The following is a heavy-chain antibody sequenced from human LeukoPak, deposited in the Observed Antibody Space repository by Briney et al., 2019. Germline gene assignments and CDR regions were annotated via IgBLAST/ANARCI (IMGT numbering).Heavy chain of an antibody. CDR3: AKAGRSSGWYWFGY. V-gene: IGHV3-23*01. J-gene: IGHJ4*02. CDR1: GFTFRNYA. D-gene: IGHD6-19*01. Sequence: GGSLRLSCAASGFTFRNYAMSWVRQAPGKGLEWVSAISGSGDETNYADSVKGRLTISRDNSTNTLFLQMNSLRAEDTAVYYCAKAGRSSGWYWFGYWGQGTLVTVSS. CDR2: ISGSGDET.